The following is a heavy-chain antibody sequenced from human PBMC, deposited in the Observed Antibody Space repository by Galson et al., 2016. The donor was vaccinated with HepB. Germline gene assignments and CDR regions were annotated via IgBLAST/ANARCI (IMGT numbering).Heavy chain of an antibody. J-gene: IGHJ5*02. D-gene: IGHD6-6*01. Sequence: QSGAEVKKPGESLKISCKGSGYSFTKYWVGWVRQMPGKGLEWMGIIYPGDADTKYSPSFQGHVTISADKYISTAYLQWSSLKASDTAMYYCARLDSVSSASRTKVAPLGQGTLVIVSS. CDR2: IYPGDADT. V-gene: IGHV5-51*01. CDR1: GYSFTKYW. CDR3: ARLDSVSSASRTKVAP.